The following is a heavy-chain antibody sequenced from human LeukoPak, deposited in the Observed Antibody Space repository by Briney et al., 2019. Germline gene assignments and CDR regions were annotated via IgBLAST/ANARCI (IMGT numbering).Heavy chain of an antibody. CDR2: TYYRSEWYN. Sequence: SQTLSLTCAISGDSVSSNSGAWNWIRHSPSRGLEWLGRTYYRSEWYNEYAVSVKSRITINPDTSKNQFSLQLNSVTPEDTAVYYCARDGGNYLDFWGQGNLVTVSS. CDR3: ARDGGNYLDF. J-gene: IGHJ4*02. CDR1: GDSVSSNSGA. D-gene: IGHD4-23*01. V-gene: IGHV6-1*01.